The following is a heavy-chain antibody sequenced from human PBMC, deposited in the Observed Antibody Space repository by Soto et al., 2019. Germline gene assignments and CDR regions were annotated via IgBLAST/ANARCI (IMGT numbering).Heavy chain of an antibody. Sequence: VQLQESGPGLVKPSQTLSLTCTVSSGSISSADYYWSWIRQPPGKGLEWIGYIYYTGSADYNPSLKSRVTMSVDTSKTQFSLKVTSVTAADTAVYYCASGGSSNWFDPWGQGTLVTVSS. CDR1: SGSISSADYY. V-gene: IGHV4-30-4*01. CDR3: ASGGSSNWFDP. J-gene: IGHJ5*02. CDR2: IYYTGSA. D-gene: IGHD1-26*01.